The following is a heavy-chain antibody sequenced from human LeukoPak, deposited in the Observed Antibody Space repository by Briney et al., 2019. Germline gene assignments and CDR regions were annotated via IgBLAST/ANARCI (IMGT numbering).Heavy chain of an antibody. CDR2: IYYSGST. CDR3: ARHGMQSGYDSYYYYYYMDV. J-gene: IGHJ6*03. V-gene: IGHV4-39*01. CDR1: GGSISSRSYY. D-gene: IGHD5-12*01. Sequence: SQTLSHTCTVSGGSISSRSYYWGWIRQPPGKGLEWIGPIYYSGSTYYNPSVKSRVPISLDTSKNQLSLELSSVTAADSAVCYCARHGMQSGYDSYYYYYYMDVWGKGTTVSVSS.